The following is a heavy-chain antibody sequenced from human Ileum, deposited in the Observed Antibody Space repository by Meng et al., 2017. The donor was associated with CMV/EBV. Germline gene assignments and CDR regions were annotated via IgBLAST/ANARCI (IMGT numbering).Heavy chain of an antibody. CDR2: VRYDDSDI. D-gene: IGHD1-14*01. CDR3: VKDAGDTRFALFSPWYLDV. CDR1: GFSYSDYG. V-gene: IGHV3-30*02. J-gene: IGHJ4*02. Sequence: GGSLRLSCEASGFSYSDYGMHWVRQAPGKGLEWVAFVRYDDSDIFYAASVKGRFIISRDNSRNTIHLQMNSVSPEDTALYYCVKDAGDTRFALFSPWYLDVWGQGTQVTVSS.